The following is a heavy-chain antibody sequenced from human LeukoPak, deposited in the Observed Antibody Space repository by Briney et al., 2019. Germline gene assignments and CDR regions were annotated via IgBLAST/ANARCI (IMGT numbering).Heavy chain of an antibody. D-gene: IGHD3-22*01. V-gene: IGHV3-48*03. CDR3: ARDRIHYDSSGDYYYYGMDV. CDR2: ISSSGSTI. J-gene: IGHJ6*02. Sequence: PGGSLRLSCAASGFTFSSYEMNWVRQAPGKGLEWVSYISSSGSTIYYADSMKGRFTISRDNAKNSLYLQMNSLRAEDTAVYYCARDRIHYDSSGDYYYYGMDVWGQGTTVTVSS. CDR1: GFTFSSYE.